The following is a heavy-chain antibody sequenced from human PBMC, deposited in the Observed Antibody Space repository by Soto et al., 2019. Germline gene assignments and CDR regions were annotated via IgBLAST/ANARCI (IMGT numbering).Heavy chain of an antibody. CDR3: ARVVMTTVPASYYYGMDV. CDR1: VGTFSRYA. J-gene: IGHJ6*02. D-gene: IGHD4-4*01. Sequence: QVQLVQSGAEVKKPGASVTFSCKASVGTFSRYAISWVRHAPGQGLEWMGRSIPFMGTANYAQKFQGRVNITADETTSTAYMELTSMRSEDTAAYYCARVVMTTVPASYYYGMDVWGRGTTVTVSS. V-gene: IGHV1-69*18. CDR2: SIPFMGTA.